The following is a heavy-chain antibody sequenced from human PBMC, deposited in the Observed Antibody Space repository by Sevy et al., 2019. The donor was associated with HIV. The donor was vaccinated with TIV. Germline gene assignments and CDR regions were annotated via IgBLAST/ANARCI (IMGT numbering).Heavy chain of an antibody. CDR2: IKQDGSEK. J-gene: IGHJ4*02. CDR1: GFTFSSYR. D-gene: IGHD3-16*02. CDR3: ASSFLGRAFGGVLVNYFDY. Sequence: GGYLRLSCAASGFTFSSYRMSWVRQAPGKGLEWVANIKQDGSEKYYVDSVKGRFTISRDNAKNSLYLQMNSLRAEDTAVYYCASSFLGRAFGGVLVNYFDYWGQGTLVTVSS. V-gene: IGHV3-7*01.